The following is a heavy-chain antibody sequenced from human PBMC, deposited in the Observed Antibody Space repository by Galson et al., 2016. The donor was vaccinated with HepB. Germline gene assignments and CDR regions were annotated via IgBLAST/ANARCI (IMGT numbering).Heavy chain of an antibody. CDR1: GFTFGNYW. V-gene: IGHV3-7*03. D-gene: IGHD3-16*01. CDR2: IKQDESER. Sequence: SLRLSCAASGFTFGNYWMSWVRQAPGKGLEWVANIKQDESERFYADSVKGRFTISGGNAKNSLYLQMTSLTVEDTAVYYCARAQGEASFGIVTYYYMDVWGKGTAVTVSS. CDR3: ARAQGEASFGIVTYYYMDV. J-gene: IGHJ6*03.